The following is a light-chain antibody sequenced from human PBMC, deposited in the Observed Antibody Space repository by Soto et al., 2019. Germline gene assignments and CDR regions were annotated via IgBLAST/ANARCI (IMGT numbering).Light chain of an antibody. CDR2: GAF. Sequence: EIVLTQSPATLSVSPGETATLSCRASQSVSYNLAWYQQKPGQGPRLLIYGAFTRATGIPARFSGSGSGTEFTLTISSLQSEDFAVYYCQQYKKWPPLTFGGGTKVDIK. J-gene: IGKJ4*01. CDR3: QQYKKWPPLT. V-gene: IGKV3-15*01. CDR1: QSVSYN.